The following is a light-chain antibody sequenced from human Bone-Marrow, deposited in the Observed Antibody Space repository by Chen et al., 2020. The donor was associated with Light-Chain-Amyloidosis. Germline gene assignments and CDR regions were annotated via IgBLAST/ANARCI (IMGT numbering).Light chain of an antibody. J-gene: IGKJ2*01. V-gene: IGKV3-11*01. Sequence: EIVLTQSPATLSLSPGERATLSCRASQSVSSYLAWYQQRPGQAPRLLIYDASNRATGIPAMFSGSGSGTDFTLTISSLEPEEIAVYYCQQRGNWPYTFVQGTKLENK. CDR3: QQRGNWPYT. CDR1: QSVSSY. CDR2: DAS.